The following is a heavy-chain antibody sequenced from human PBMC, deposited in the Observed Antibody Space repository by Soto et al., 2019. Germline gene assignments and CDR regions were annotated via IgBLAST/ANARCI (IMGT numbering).Heavy chain of an antibody. D-gene: IGHD3-22*01. CDR3: ARQIYDSDTGPNFQYYFDS. CDR1: GYSFAGYW. Sequence: RGESLKISCKGSGYSFAGYWITWVRQKPGKGLEWMGRIDPSDSQTYYSPSFRGHVTISVTKSITTVFLQWSSLRCSDTAMYYCARQIYDSDTGPNFQYYFDSWGQGTPVTVS. J-gene: IGHJ4*02. CDR2: IDPSDSQT. V-gene: IGHV5-10-1*01.